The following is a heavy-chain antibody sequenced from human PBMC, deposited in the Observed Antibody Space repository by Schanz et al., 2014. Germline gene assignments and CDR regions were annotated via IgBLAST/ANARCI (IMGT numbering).Heavy chain of an antibody. CDR1: GFTFNSYA. CDR3: AREDCSAASCYFRY. V-gene: IGHV3-33*08. J-gene: IGHJ4*02. CDR2: IRYDGRNK. D-gene: IGHD6-25*01. Sequence: QVQLVESGGGVVQPGGSLRLSCAASGFTFNSYAFHWVRQAPGKGLEWVAVIRYDGRNKNFVESVKGRFTISRDNSNNTVYLQMNTLRADDTAVYYCAREDCSAASCYFRYWGQGTLITVSS.